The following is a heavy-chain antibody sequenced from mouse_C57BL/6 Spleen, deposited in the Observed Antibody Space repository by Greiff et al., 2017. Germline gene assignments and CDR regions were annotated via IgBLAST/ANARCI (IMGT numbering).Heavy chain of an antibody. CDR1: GYTFTDYN. J-gene: IGHJ3*01. V-gene: IGHV1-22*01. D-gene: IGHD3-2*02. CDR3: AQQLRLRGFAY. CDR2: INPNNGGT. Sequence: VQLQQSGPELVKPGASVKMSCKASGYTFTDYNMHWVKQSHGKSLEWIGYINPNNGGTSYNQKFKGKDTLTVNKSSSTAYMELRSLTSEDSAVYYCAQQLRLRGFAYWGQGTLVTVSA.